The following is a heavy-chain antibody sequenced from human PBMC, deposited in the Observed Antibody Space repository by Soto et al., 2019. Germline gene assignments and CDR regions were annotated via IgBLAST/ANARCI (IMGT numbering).Heavy chain of an antibody. CDR1: GGSISSSSYY. D-gene: IGHD1-26*01. CDR3: ARHMWAHTDH. CDR2: IYYSGST. J-gene: IGHJ4*02. Sequence: SEPLSLTCTVSGGSISSSSYYWGWIRQPPGKGLEWIGSIYYSGSTYDNPSLKSRVTISVDTSKNQFSLKLSSVTAADTAVYYCARHMWAHTDHWGQGTLVTVSS. V-gene: IGHV4-39*01.